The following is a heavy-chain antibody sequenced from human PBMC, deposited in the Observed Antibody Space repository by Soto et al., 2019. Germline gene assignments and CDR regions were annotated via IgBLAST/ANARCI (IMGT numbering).Heavy chain of an antibody. CDR3: ARAPYSNAWYRFDL. Sequence: GGSLRLSCAASGFSFSGSAIHWVRQASGKGLEWVADIKHDGSVQYYVDSVKGRLTISRDNAKKQLYLQMNGLRAEDTALYYCARAPYSNAWYRFDLWGQGTLVTVSS. J-gene: IGHJ4*02. CDR1: GFSFSGSA. V-gene: IGHV3-7*03. CDR2: IKHDGSVQ. D-gene: IGHD4-4*01.